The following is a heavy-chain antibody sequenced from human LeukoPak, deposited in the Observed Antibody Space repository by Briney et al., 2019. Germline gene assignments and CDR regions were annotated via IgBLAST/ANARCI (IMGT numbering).Heavy chain of an antibody. CDR3: AREEQHQRGRHFEY. CDR2: INPNSGT. V-gene: IGHV1-2*02. J-gene: IGHJ4*02. CDR1: GYRFSDNN. D-gene: IGHD6-13*01. Sequence: ASVKVSCKASGYRFSDNNKHWVRQGPGQGLEWMGWINPNSGTNYAQNFQGRVTMTRDTSTSTAYMELSRLRSDETAVYYCAREEQHQRGRHFEYWGQGTLVTVSS.